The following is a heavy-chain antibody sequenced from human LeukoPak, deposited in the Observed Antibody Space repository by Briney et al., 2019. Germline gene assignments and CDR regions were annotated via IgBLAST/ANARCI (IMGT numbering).Heavy chain of an antibody. Sequence: ASETLSLTCTVSGGSISSSSYYWGWLRQPPGQGLEWIVSIYYSGITYYTPSLQSRVTISVYTPKNSFSLKLSSATAADTAVYSCTRRVSVTQPNWFDPWGQGTLVTVSS. J-gene: IGHJ5*02. CDR3: TRRVSVTQPNWFDP. V-gene: IGHV4-39*01. CDR1: GGSISSSSYY. D-gene: IGHD4-17*01. CDR2: IYYSGIT.